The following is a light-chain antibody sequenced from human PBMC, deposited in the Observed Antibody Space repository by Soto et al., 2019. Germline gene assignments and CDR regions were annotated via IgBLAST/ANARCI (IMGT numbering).Light chain of an antibody. V-gene: IGKV1-33*01. J-gene: IGKJ5*01. Sequence: DIQMTQSPSAVSASVGDRVTITCQASQDISDVLNWYQQQPGKAPKVLIYDASKLQTGVPSRFSGRGSGKDFTFTISSLQPDDSGTYYCQQFYDLPITFXQGTRMESK. CDR3: QQFYDLPIT. CDR1: QDISDV. CDR2: DAS.